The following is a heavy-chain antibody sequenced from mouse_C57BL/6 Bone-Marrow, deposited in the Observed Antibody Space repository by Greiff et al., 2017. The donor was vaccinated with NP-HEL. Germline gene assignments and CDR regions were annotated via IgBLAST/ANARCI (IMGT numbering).Heavy chain of an antibody. D-gene: IGHD2-10*01. CDR2: ISDGGSYT. V-gene: IGHV5-4*01. J-gene: IGHJ4*01. Sequence: EVQLVESGGGLVKPGGSLKLSCAASGFTFSSYAMSWVRQTPDKRLEWVATISDGGSYTYYPDNVKGRFTISRDNAKNNLYLQMSHLKSEDTAMYYCAREPLLDYAMDYWGQGTSVTVSS. CDR3: AREPLLDYAMDY. CDR1: GFTFSSYA.